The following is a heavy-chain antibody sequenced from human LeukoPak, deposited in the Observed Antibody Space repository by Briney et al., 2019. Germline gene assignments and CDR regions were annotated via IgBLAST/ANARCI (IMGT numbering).Heavy chain of an antibody. Sequence: GGSLRLSCAASGFTFSSYAMSWVRQAPGKGQEWLSYITNSRSYTEYADSVKGRFTISRDNAKNSLYLQMNSLRADDTAVYYCAINGGSYSFDTWGQGTLVTVSS. J-gene: IGHJ5*02. V-gene: IGHV3-21*05. D-gene: IGHD2-15*01. CDR3: AINGGSYSFDT. CDR2: ITNSRSYT. CDR1: GFTFSSYA.